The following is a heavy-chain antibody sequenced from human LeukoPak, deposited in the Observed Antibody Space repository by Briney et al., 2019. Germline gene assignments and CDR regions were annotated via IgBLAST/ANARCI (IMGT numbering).Heavy chain of an antibody. CDR1: RYSFDSYA. CDR3: AKRYGDSTGWFFDF. CDR2: ISGGGDIT. J-gene: IGHJ4*02. V-gene: IGHV3-23*01. Sequence: GESLKLSCEGSRYSFDSYAMTWVRQAPGKGLEWVSSISGGGDITYYAESVKGRFTVSRDNSKNTLFLQMNSLRAEDTAVFYCAKRYGDSTGWFFDFWGQGSLVTVSS. D-gene: IGHD6-13*01.